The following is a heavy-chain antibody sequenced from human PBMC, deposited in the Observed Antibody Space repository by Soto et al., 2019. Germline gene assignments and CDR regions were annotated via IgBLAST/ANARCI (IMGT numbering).Heavy chain of an antibody. V-gene: IGHV4-59*04. CDR2: IYCSGST. CDR3: ARPIGYCGTSSCYTGFDS. Sequence: SETLSLTCTVSGGSISSYYWSWIRQPPGKGLEWIGYIYCSGSTYYNPSIESRVTISVDTSKNLFSLKLSFVTAADTAVYYFARPIGYCGTSSCYTGFDSWGQGTLVTVSS. J-gene: IGHJ4*02. CDR1: GGSISSYY. D-gene: IGHD2-2*02.